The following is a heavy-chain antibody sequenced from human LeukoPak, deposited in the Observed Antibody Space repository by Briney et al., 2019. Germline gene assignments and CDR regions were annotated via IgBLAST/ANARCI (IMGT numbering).Heavy chain of an antibody. CDR3: AREPIVGATRYWFDP. V-gene: IGHV1-8*01. D-gene: IGHD1-26*01. CDR1: GYTFTSYD. J-gene: IGHJ5*02. CDR2: MNPNSGNT. Sequence: GASVKVSCKASGYTFTSYDINRVRQATGQGLEWMGWMNPNSGNTAYAQKFQGRVTMTRNTSISTAYMELSNLRSEDTAVYYCAREPIVGATRYWFDPWGQGTLVTVSS.